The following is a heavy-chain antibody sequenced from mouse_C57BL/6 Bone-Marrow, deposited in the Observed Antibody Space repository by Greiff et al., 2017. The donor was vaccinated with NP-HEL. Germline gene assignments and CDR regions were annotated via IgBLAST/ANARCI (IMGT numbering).Heavy chain of an antibody. CDR2: IYPGNSDT. V-gene: IGHV1-5*01. CDR1: GYTFTSYW. CDR3: TREGDY. Sequence: VQLKESGTVLARPGASVKMSCKPSGYTFTSYWMHWVKQRPGQGLESIGAIYPGNSDTSYNQKFKGKAKLTAATSASTAYMELSSLTNEDSAVYYGTREGDYWGQGTSVTVSS. J-gene: IGHJ4*01.